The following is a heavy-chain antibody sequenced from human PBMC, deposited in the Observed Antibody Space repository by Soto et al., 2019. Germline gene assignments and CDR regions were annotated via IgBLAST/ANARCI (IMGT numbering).Heavy chain of an antibody. Sequence: PSETLSLTCTVSGGSISSSRYYWGWIRQPPGKGLEWIGSIYYSGSTYYNPSLKSRVTISVDTSKNQFSLKLSSVTAADTAVYYCARNRGIAVAGFDYWGQGTLVTVS. J-gene: IGHJ4*02. V-gene: IGHV4-39*01. CDR2: IYYSGST. CDR1: GGSISSSRYY. D-gene: IGHD6-19*01. CDR3: ARNRGIAVAGFDY.